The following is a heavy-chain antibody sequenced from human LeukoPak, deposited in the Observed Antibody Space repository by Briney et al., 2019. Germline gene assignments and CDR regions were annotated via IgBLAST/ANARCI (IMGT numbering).Heavy chain of an antibody. CDR3: AVIAVAGTPFDY. Sequence: ASVKVSCKASGYTFTSYGISWVRQAPGQGLEWMGWISAYNGNTNYAQKPQGRVTMTTDTSTSTAYMELRSLRSDDTAVYYCAVIAVAGTPFDYWGQGTLVTVSS. CDR1: GYTFTSYG. V-gene: IGHV1-18*01. D-gene: IGHD6-19*01. CDR2: ISAYNGNT. J-gene: IGHJ4*02.